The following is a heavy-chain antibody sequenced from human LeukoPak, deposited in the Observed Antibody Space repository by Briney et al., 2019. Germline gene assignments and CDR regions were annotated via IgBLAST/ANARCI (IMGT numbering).Heavy chain of an antibody. CDR2: ISAYNGNT. J-gene: IGHJ5*02. CDR1: GYTFTSYG. Sequence: GASVKVSCKASGYTFTSYGISWVRQAPGQGLEWMGWISAYNGNTNYAQKLKGRVTMTTDTSTSRAYMELSRLRYNDTAVYYCARDGSVNLELQYYYDSSGYFHGWFDPWGQGTLVTVSS. V-gene: IGHV1-18*01. D-gene: IGHD3-22*01. CDR3: ARDGSVNLELQYYYDSSGYFHGWFDP.